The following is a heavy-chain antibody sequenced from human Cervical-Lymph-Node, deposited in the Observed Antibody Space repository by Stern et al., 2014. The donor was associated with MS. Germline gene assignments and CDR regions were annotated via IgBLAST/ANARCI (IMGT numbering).Heavy chain of an antibody. D-gene: IGHD2-15*01. CDR3: ARGYCTGGSCSPPLGY. Sequence: QVPLVQSGAEVKKPGASVMVSCKASGYTFNTYSISWVRQAPGQGLEWMAWINPYNGHTGYAQKVEGRLTMTTDTSTSTAYMELRSLRSDDTAVYYCARGYCTGGSCSPPLGYWGQGTLVTVSS. V-gene: IGHV1-18*01. J-gene: IGHJ4*02. CDR1: GYTFNTYS. CDR2: INPYNGHT.